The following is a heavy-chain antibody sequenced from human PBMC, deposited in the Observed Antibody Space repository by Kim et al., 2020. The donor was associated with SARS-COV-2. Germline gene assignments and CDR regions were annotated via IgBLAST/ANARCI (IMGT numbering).Heavy chain of an antibody. V-gene: IGHV6-1*01. CDR1: GDSVSRNNAA. D-gene: IGHD6-13*01. Sequence: SQTLSLTCAISGDSVSRNNAAWHWIRQSPSRGLEWLGRTYYWSKWFHDYGISVKSRITINAETSKNEFSLHLNSLTPDDTAVYYCAGGGAGYSSSYYTHWGQGPLVTVSS. CDR3: AGGGAGYSSSYYTH. CDR2: TYYWSKWFH. J-gene: IGHJ4*02.